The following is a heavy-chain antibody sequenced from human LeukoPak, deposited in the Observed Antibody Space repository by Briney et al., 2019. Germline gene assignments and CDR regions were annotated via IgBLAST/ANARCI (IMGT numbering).Heavy chain of an antibody. V-gene: IGHV3-53*01. CDR1: GFTVSSNY. D-gene: IGHD6-19*01. J-gene: IGHJ3*02. CDR3: ARDRYYSSGDGGAFDI. Sequence: GGSLRLSCAASGFTVSSNYMSWVRQAPGKGLEWVSVIYSGGSTYYADSVKGRFTISRDNSKNTLYLQMNSLRAGDTAVYYCARDRYYSSGDGGAFDIWGQGTMVTVSS. CDR2: IYSGGST.